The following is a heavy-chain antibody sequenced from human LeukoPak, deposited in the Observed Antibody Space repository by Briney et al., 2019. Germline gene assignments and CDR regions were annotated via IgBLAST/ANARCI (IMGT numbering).Heavy chain of an antibody. CDR3: AKGNSSAWVDYFDF. CDR1: GFTRRTYG. Sequence: GGSLRLSCPASGFTRRTYGTYWVRQAPGKGLEWVAVISYDGSVENYADSVKGRFTISRDDSKNTLYLQMNSLRAEDTAVYYCAKGNSSAWVDYFDFWGHGTPVTVSS. CDR2: ISYDGSVE. V-gene: IGHV3-30*18. D-gene: IGHD6-19*01. J-gene: IGHJ4*01.